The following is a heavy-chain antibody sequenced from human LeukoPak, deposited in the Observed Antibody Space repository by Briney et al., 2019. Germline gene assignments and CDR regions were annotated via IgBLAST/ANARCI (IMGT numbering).Heavy chain of an antibody. V-gene: IGHV3-21*01. J-gene: IGHJ5*02. CDR2: ISSSSSYI. CDR1: GFTFSSYS. D-gene: IGHD2-2*01. Sequence: PGGSLRLSCAASGFTFSSYSMNWVRQAPGKGLEWVSSISSSSSYIYYADSVKGRFTISRDNAKNSLYLQMNSLRAEDTAVYYCARGGSTSRNNWFDPWGRGTLVTVSS. CDR3: ARGGSTSRNNWFDP.